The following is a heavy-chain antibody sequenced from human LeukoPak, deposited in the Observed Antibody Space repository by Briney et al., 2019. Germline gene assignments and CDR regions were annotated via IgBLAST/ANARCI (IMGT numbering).Heavy chain of an antibody. J-gene: IGHJ5*02. CDR1: GYTFTGYY. D-gene: IGHD3-16*01. CDR2: INPNSGGT. Sequence: ASVKVSCKTSGYTFTGYYMHWLRQAPGQGLEWMGRINPNSGGTYYAQKFQGRVTMTRDTSISTSYMELTSLISDDTAVYYCAGGVLHGGGNWFDPGGQGTLVTVSS. CDR3: AGGVLHGGGNWFDP. V-gene: IGHV1-2*06.